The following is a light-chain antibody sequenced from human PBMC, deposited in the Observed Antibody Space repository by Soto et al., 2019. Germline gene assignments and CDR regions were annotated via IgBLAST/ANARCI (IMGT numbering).Light chain of an antibody. CDR3: QQLNSYT. V-gene: IGKV1-9*01. Sequence: IQLTQSPSSLSASVGDRVTITCRASQGISSYLAWYQQKPGKAPKLLIYAASTLQTGVPSRFSGSGSGTDFTLTISSLQPEDFATYFCQQLNSYTFGQGTKLEI. J-gene: IGKJ2*01. CDR2: AAS. CDR1: QGISSY.